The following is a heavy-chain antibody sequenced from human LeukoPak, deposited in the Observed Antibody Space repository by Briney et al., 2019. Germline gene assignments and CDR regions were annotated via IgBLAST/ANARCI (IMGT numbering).Heavy chain of an antibody. J-gene: IGHJ4*02. D-gene: IGHD4-23*01. V-gene: IGHV3-30*18. CDR3: AKDLPYGGNSGTFDY. Sequence: GRSLRLSCAASGFTFSSYGMHWVRQAPGKGLEWVAVISYDGSNKYYADSVKGRFTISRDNSRNTLYLQMNSLRAEDTAVYYCAKDLPYGGNSGTFDYWGQGTLVTVSS. CDR2: ISYDGSNK. CDR1: GFTFSSYG.